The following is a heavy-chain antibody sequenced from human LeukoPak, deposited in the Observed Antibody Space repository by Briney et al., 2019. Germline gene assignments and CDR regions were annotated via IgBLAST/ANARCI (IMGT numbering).Heavy chain of an antibody. CDR3: ARSGGFWSGYYRI. J-gene: IGHJ4*02. CDR1: GGSISSGGYY. Sequence: SETLSLTCTVSGGSISSGGYYWSWIRQPPGKGLEWIGYIYHSGSTYYNPSLKSRVTISVDRSKNQFSLKLSSVTAADTAVYYCARSGGFWSGYYRIWGQGTLVTVSS. CDR2: IYHSGST. V-gene: IGHV4-30-2*01. D-gene: IGHD3-3*01.